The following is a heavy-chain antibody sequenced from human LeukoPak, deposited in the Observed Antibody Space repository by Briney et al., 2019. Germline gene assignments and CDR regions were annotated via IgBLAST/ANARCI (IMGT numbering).Heavy chain of an antibody. CDR2: ISSSSSYI. CDR3: ARDADSSGFHDAFDF. J-gene: IGHJ3*01. CDR1: GFTSSSYS. D-gene: IGHD3-22*01. V-gene: IGHV3-21*01. Sequence: GGSLRLSCAASGFTSSSYSMNWVRQAPGKGLEWVSSISSSSSYIYYADSVKGRFTISRDNAKNSLYLQMNSLRAEDTAMYYCARDADSSGFHDAFDFWGQGTTVTVSS.